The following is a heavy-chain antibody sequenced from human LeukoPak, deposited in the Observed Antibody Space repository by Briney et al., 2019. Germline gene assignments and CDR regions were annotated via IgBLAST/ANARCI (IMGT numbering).Heavy chain of an antibody. D-gene: IGHD3-10*01. CDR2: IYSGGNT. Sequence: GGSLRLSCAASGFTVSSNYMSWVRQAPGKGLEWVSLIYSGGNTYYADSVKGRFTISRDNSKNTLYLQMNSLRAEDTAVYYCARGYGSGSYFPEGYWGQGTLVSVSS. CDR3: ARGYGSGSYFPEGY. V-gene: IGHV3-53*01. CDR1: GFTVSSNY. J-gene: IGHJ4*02.